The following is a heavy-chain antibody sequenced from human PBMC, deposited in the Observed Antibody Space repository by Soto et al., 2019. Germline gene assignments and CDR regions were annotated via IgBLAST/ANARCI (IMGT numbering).Heavy chain of an antibody. CDR1: GYTFTNYG. V-gene: IGHV1-18*01. J-gene: IGHJ4*02. D-gene: IGHD1-26*01. CDR2: ISTYNGDR. CDR3: ARSRAGGTWEQYPSFYFDY. Sequence: QVLLVQSGAEVKKPGASVKVACKASGYTFTNYGISWVRQAPGQGLEWLGWISTYNGDRDFAQKVQGRVTMTTDTSTTTAYMELRGLRSNDPAVYYWARSRAGGTWEQYPSFYFDYWGQGALVTVSS.